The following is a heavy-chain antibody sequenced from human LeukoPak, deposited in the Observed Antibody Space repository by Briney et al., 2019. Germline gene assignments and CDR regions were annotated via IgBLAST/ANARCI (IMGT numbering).Heavy chain of an antibody. CDR2: IYYSGST. Sequence: SETLSLTCTVSGGSILSYFWSWIRQPPGKGLEWIGYIYYSGSTNYNPSLRSRVTISVDTSKNQFSLKLNSVTAADTAVYYCARGPYGSGSDRYYYMDVWGKGTTVTISS. J-gene: IGHJ6*03. D-gene: IGHD3-10*01. CDR1: GGSILSYF. CDR3: ARGPYGSGSDRYYYMDV. V-gene: IGHV4-59*01.